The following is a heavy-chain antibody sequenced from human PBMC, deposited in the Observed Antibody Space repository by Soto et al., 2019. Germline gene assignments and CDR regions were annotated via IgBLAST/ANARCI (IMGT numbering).Heavy chain of an antibody. V-gene: IGHV3-23*01. J-gene: IGHJ4*02. CDR2: ISGSGGST. CDR3: AKDTGSSGWYGGGYFDY. Sequence: EVQLLESGGGLVQPGGSLRLSCGASGFTFSSYAMSWVRQARGKGLEWVSAISGSGGSTYYADSVKGRFTISRDNSKNTLYLQMNSLRAEDTAVYYCAKDTGSSGWYGGGYFDYWGQGTLVTVSS. D-gene: IGHD6-19*01. CDR1: GFTFSSYA.